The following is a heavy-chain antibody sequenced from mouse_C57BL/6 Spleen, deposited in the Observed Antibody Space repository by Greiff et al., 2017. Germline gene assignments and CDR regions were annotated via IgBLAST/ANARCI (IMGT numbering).Heavy chain of an antibody. CDR2: INPNNGGT. V-gene: IGHV1-26*01. CDR3: AREEGNYYGSPFAY. D-gene: IGHD1-1*01. J-gene: IGHJ3*01. Sequence: EVQLQQSGPELVKPGASVKISCKASGYTFTDYYMNWVKQSHGKSLEWIGDINPNNGGTSYNQKFKGKATLTVDKSSSTAYMEPRSLTSEDSAVYYCAREEGNYYGSPFAYWGQGTLVTVSA. CDR1: GYTFTDYY.